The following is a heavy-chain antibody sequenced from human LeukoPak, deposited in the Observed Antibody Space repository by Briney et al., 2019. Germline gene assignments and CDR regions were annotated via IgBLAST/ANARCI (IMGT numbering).Heavy chain of an antibody. V-gene: IGHV3-13*04. CDR3: VREGMDV. CDR2: IGSDGET. Sequence: GGSLRLSWAACGFTFRMYDMRSVRQVTGKGLEWVSSIGSDGETYYQGSVKGRFTISRENAKNSLYLQMNSLRAGDTAVYYCVREGMDVWGQGTTVTVSS. J-gene: IGHJ6*02. CDR1: GFTFRMYD.